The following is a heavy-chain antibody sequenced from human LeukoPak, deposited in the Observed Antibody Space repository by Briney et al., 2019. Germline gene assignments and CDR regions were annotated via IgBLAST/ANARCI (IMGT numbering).Heavy chain of an antibody. CDR3: ARVKRYYYDSSGYSDY. CDR1: GLTFSDYY. J-gene: IGHJ4*02. CDR2: ISSSGSTI. V-gene: IGHV3-11*01. Sequence: GGALRLSCAASGLTFSDYYMSWIRQAPGKGLEWVSYISSSGSTIYYADSVKGRFTISRDNAKNSLYLQLNSLRAEDTAVYYCARVKRYYYDSSGYSDYWGQGTLVTVPS. D-gene: IGHD3-22*01.